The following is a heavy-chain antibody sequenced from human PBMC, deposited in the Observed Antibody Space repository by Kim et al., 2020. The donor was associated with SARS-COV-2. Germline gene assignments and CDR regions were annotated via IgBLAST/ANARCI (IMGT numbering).Heavy chain of an antibody. CDR1: GFTFSSYG. V-gene: IGHV3-33*01. CDR3: AREGCSSTSCYSPYYYYMDV. J-gene: IGHJ6*03. Sequence: GGSLRLSCAASGFTFSSYGMHWVRQAPGKGLEWVAVIWYDGSNKYYADSVKGRFTISRDNSKNTLYLQMNSLRAEDTAVYYCAREGCSSTSCYSPYYYYMDVWGKGTTVTVSS. CDR2: IWYDGSNK. D-gene: IGHD2-2*02.